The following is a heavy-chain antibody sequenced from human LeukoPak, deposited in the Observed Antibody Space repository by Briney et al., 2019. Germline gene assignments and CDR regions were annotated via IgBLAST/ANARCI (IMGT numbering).Heavy chain of an antibody. CDR1: GGSFSGYY. D-gene: IGHD6-25*01. Sequence: SETLSLTCAVYGGSFSGYYWSWIRQPPGKGLEWIGEINHSGSTNYNPSLKSRVTISVDTSKNQFSLKLSSVTAADTAVYYCGRLIGPSSGGQGTLVTVSS. CDR3: GRLIGPSS. V-gene: IGHV4-34*01. J-gene: IGHJ4*02. CDR2: INHSGST.